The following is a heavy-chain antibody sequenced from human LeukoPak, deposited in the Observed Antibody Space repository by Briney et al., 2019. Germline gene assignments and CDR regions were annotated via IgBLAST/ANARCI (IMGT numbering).Heavy chain of an antibody. V-gene: IGHV3-30*18. Sequence: PGGSLRLSCEASGFTFSSYGMHWVRQAPSKGLEWVAVISYDGSNKYYADSVKGRFTISRDNSKNTLYLQMNSLRAEDTAVYYCAKEAHSCIVGATCYYGMDVWGQGTTVTVSS. CDR2: ISYDGSNK. D-gene: IGHD1-26*01. J-gene: IGHJ6*02. CDR1: GFTFSSYG. CDR3: AKEAHSCIVGATCYYGMDV.